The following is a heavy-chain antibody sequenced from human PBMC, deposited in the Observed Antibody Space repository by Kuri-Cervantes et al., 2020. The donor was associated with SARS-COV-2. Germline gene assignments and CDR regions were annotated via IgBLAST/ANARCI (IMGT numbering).Heavy chain of an antibody. V-gene: IGHV1-18*01. J-gene: IGHJ3*01. Sequence: ASVKDSCKASGYTFTSYGIAWVRQAPGQGLEWMGWVSGYNGNTNYAQNFQGRVTMTTDTSTSTAFMELRSLRPDDTALYYCPREYCSSSSCYLVRPFALWGQGTMVTVSS. CDR2: VSGYNGNT. CDR1: GYTFTSYG. CDR3: PREYCSSSSCYLVRPFAL. D-gene: IGHD2-2*01.